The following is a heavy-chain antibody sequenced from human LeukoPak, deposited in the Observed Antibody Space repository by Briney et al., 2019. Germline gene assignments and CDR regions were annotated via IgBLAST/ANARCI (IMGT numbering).Heavy chain of an antibody. CDR3: ARDSSGWYRVGYYYYMDV. V-gene: IGHV3-7*01. Sequence: GRSLSLSCAASGFTFSSYWMSWVRQAPGKGLEWVANIKHDGSEKYYVDSVKGRFTISRDNAKNSLYLQMNSLRAEDTAVYYCARDSSGWYRVGYYYYMDVWGKGTTVTAS. D-gene: IGHD6-19*01. J-gene: IGHJ6*03. CDR1: GFTFSSYW. CDR2: IKHDGSEK.